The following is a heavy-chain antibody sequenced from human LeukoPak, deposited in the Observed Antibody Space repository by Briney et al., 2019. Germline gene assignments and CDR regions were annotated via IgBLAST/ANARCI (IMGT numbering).Heavy chain of an antibody. Sequence: GGSLRLSCAASGFTVSGNYMSWVRQAPGKGLEWVSVLYSGGSTYYADSVKGRFTISRDNFKNTLYLQMNSLRAEDTAVYYCARGLDTMVRGVILDYWGQGTLVTVSS. J-gene: IGHJ4*02. CDR2: LYSGGST. CDR3: ARGLDTMVRGVILDY. CDR1: GFTVSGNY. V-gene: IGHV3-66*02. D-gene: IGHD3-10*01.